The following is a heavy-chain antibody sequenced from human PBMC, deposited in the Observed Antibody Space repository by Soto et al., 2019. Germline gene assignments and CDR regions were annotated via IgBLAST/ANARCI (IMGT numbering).Heavy chain of an antibody. J-gene: IGHJ4*02. D-gene: IGHD3-10*01. CDR2: ISYDGNNK. V-gene: IGHV3-30-3*01. Sequence: PGGSLRLSCAASGFTYSTYTMHWVRQAPGKGLEWVAVISYDGNNKFYADSVKGRFTISRDSTKQTLYLQMNSLRPDDTAVYYCARVGGFGATTIDYWGQGTLVTVSS. CDR3: ARVGGFGATTIDY. CDR1: GFTYSTYT.